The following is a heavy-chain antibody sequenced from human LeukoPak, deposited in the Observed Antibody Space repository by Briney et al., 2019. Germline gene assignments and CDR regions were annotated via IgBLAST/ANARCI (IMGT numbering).Heavy chain of an antibody. CDR2: IKQDGSEK. J-gene: IGHJ4*02. CDR3: ARGGGYAWDY. CDR1: GFTFTTYW. Sequence: PGGSLRLSCATSGFTFTTYWMNWVRQAPGKGLEWVANIKQDGSEKYYVDSVKGRFTISRENARNSLYLQMNSLRADDTAVYYCARGGGYAWDYWGQGTLVTVSS. D-gene: IGHD5-12*01. V-gene: IGHV3-7*01.